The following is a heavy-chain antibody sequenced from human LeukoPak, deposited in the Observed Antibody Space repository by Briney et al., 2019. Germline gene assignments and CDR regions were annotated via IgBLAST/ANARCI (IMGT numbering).Heavy chain of an antibody. CDR2: ISYDGSNK. CDR1: GFTFSSHA. D-gene: IGHD1-1*01. J-gene: IGHJ5*01. CDR3: AKGTGKSTLNWFDS. V-gene: IGHV3-30*04. Sequence: PGRSLRLSCAASGFTFSSHAMNWVRQAPGKGLEWVAVISYDGSNKYYVDSVKGRFTISRDNSKNTLYLQMNSLRAEDTAVYYCAKGTGKSTLNWFDSWGQGTLVTVSS.